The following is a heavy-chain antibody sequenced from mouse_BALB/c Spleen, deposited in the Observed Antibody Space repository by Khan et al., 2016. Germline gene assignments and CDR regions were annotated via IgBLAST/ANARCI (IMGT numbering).Heavy chain of an antibody. CDR1: GFDFSRYW. D-gene: IGHD4-1*01. V-gene: IGHV4-1*02. J-gene: IGHJ4*01. CDR2: INPDSSTI. Sequence: EVELLESGGGLVQPGGSLKLSCAASGFDFSRYWMSWVRQAPGKGLEWIGEINPDSSTINYTPSLKDKFIISRDNATHTLYPHMSKVRSEDTALYYCASLGRYAMDYWGQGTSVTVSS. CDR3: ASLGRYAMDY.